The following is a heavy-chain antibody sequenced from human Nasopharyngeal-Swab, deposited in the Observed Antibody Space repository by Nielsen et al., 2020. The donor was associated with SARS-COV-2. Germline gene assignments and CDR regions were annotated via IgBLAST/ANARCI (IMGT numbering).Heavy chain of an antibody. J-gene: IGHJ6*02. CDR2: VWYDGINR. CDR3: ARERGYHYGSGSVLENGMDV. D-gene: IGHD3-10*01. Sequence: GGSLRLSCAASGFTFSSYGMHWVRQAPGKGLEWVAVVWYDGINRYYADSVKGRFTISRDNSKNTLYLQMNSLRAEDTAVYYCARERGYHYGSGSVLENGMDVWGQGTTVTVFS. V-gene: IGHV3-33*01. CDR1: GFTFSSYG.